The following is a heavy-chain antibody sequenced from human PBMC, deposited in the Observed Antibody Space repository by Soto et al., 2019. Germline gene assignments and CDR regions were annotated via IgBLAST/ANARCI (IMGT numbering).Heavy chain of an antibody. CDR2: IYYSAST. CDR1: GGSMSSYY. CDR3: ARGEWLATIKPDFAY. J-gene: IGHJ4*02. V-gene: IGHV4-59*01. Sequence: SETLSLTCTVSGGSMSSYYWSWVRQSPGKGLEWIGYIYYSASTNYNLSLKSRVAISLDTSKNQFSLMLSSVTAADTAVYYCARGEWLATIKPDFAYWGQGTLVTVSS. D-gene: IGHD5-12*01.